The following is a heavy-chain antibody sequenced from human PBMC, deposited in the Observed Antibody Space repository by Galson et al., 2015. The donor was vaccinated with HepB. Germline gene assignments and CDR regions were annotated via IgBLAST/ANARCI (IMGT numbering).Heavy chain of an antibody. V-gene: IGHV3-33*01. CDR1: EFIFSSYG. D-gene: IGHD6-6*01. Sequence: SLRLSCAASEFIFSSYGMHWVRQGPGKGLEWVAFVWKDGSNKYYADSVKGRFTTSRDNSKNTLYLQMNSLRAEDTAVYYCARDAYSSSSGWFDTWGQGTLVTVSS. CDR2: VWKDGSNK. CDR3: ARDAYSSSSGWFDT. J-gene: IGHJ5*02.